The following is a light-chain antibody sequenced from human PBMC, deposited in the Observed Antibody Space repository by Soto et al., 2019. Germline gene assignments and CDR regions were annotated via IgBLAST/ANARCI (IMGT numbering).Light chain of an antibody. Sequence: EIVLTQSPGTLSLSPGERATLSCRASQSISSSYLAWYQQKPGQAPRLLIDAASSRATGIPDRFSGSGSGTEFTLTISRLEPEDFAVYYCQQYGISSYTFGQGTQLEIK. CDR3: QQYGISSYT. CDR2: AAS. V-gene: IGKV3-20*01. J-gene: IGKJ2*01. CDR1: QSISSSY.